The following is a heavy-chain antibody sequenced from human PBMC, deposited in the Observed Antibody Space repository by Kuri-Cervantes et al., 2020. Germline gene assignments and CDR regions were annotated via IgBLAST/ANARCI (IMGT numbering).Heavy chain of an antibody. D-gene: IGHD1-26*01. J-gene: IGHJ3*02. V-gene: IGHV1-46*01. Sequence: ASVKVSCKASGYTFTTYYIHWLRQAPGQGPEWVEIINPSGGNTTYSQKFQGRVTMPTDTSTGTPYMELRRLGPCDTAVYYCARGWRGGSRSFGCSAFDIWGQGTMVTVSS. CDR2: INPSGGNT. CDR1: GYTFTTYY. CDR3: ARGWRGGSRSFGCSAFDI.